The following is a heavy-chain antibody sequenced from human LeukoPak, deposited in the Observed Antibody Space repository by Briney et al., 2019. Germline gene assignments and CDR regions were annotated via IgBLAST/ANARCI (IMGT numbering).Heavy chain of an antibody. J-gene: IGHJ2*01. CDR3: ARLSPYSSSWYRYFDL. CDR2: IYYSGST. CDR1: GGSISSYY. D-gene: IGHD6-13*01. Sequence: PSETLSLTCTVSGGSISSYYWSWIRQPPGKGLEWIGYIYYSGSTNYNPSLKSRVTISVDTSKNQFSLKLSSVTAADTAVYYCARLSPYSSSWYRYFDLWGRGTLVTVSS. V-gene: IGHV4-59*08.